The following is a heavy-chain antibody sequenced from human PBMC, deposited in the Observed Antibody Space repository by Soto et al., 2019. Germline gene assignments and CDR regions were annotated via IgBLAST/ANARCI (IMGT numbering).Heavy chain of an antibody. CDR2: ISGYNGDA. Sequence: ASGKVCCKASGYTFTRYGISWVRQAPGQGLEWMGWISGYNGDANYAQRFQGRVSMTIDTSTTTAYMELRTLTPDDTAVYYCAKNGQPPYYYYGLDVWGQGTTVTVSS. D-gene: IGHD2-8*01. J-gene: IGHJ6*02. V-gene: IGHV1-18*01. CDR1: GYTFTRYG. CDR3: AKNGQPPYYYYGLDV.